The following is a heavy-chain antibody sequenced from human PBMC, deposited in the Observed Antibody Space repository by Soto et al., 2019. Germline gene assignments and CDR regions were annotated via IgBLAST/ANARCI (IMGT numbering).Heavy chain of an antibody. V-gene: IGHV3-74*01. CDR2: INSDGSNT. Sequence: GGSLRLSCAASGFTFSSYWMHWVRQAPGKGLVWVSRINSDGSNTSYADSVKGRFTISRDNAKNTLYLQMNSLRAEDTAVYYCARGEAPYSGYVWGQGTLVTVSS. CDR1: GFTFSSYW. D-gene: IGHD5-12*01. CDR3: ARGEAPYSGYV. J-gene: IGHJ4*02.